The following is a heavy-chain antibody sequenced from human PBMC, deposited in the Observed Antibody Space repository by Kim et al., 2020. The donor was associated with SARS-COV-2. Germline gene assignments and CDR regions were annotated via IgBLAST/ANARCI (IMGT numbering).Heavy chain of an antibody. Sequence: SETLSLTCAVYGGSFSGYYWSWIRQPPGKGLEWIGEINHSGSTNYNPSLKSRVTISVDTSKNQFSLKLSSVTAADTAVYYCARGRSGWSGYNNWFDPWGQGTLVTVSS. CDR1: GGSFSGYY. CDR2: INHSGST. CDR3: ARGRSGWSGYNNWFDP. V-gene: IGHV4-34*01. D-gene: IGHD3-3*01. J-gene: IGHJ5*02.